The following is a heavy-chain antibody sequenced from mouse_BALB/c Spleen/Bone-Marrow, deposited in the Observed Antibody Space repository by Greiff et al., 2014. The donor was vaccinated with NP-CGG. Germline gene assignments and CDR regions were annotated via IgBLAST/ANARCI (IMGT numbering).Heavy chain of an antibody. CDR3: ARRLLYYFDY. CDR1: GYTFSSYW. Sequence: VMLVESGAELMKPGASVKISCKATGYTFSSYWIEWVKQRPGHGLEWIGEILPGSGNTNYNENFKGKATFTADTSSNTAYMQLSSLTSEDSAVYYRARRLLYYFDYWGQGTTLTVSS. V-gene: IGHV1-9*01. CDR2: ILPGSGNT. J-gene: IGHJ2*01. D-gene: IGHD1-2*01.